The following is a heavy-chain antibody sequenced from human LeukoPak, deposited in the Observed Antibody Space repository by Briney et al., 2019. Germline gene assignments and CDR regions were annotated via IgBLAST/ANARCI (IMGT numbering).Heavy chain of an antibody. J-gene: IGHJ4*02. D-gene: IGHD2-2*01. CDR2: IYYSGST. CDR3: ARGTIVVVPAASKTTFDY. CDR1: GGSISSSSYY. Sequence: SETLSLTCTVSGGSISSSSYYWGWIRQPPGKGLEWIGSIYYSGSTYYNPSLKSRVTISVDTSKNQFSLKLSSVTAADTAVYYCARGTIVVVPAASKTTFDYWGQGTLVTVSS. V-gene: IGHV4-39*07.